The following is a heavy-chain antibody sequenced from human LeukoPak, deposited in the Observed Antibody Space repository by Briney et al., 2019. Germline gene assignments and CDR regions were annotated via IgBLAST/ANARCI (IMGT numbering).Heavy chain of an antibody. CDR1: GGTFTSYA. D-gene: IGHD2-15*01. J-gene: IGHJ6*04. Sequence: SVKVSCKASGGTFTSYAISWVRQAPGQGVEWRGGSIPIVGTANYAQKFQGRVTITADESTSTAYMELSSLRSEDTAVYYCARGCSGGSCHNDYYYYGMDVWGKGTTVTVSS. V-gene: IGHV1-69*01. CDR3: ARGCSGGSCHNDYYYYGMDV. CDR2: SIPIVGTA.